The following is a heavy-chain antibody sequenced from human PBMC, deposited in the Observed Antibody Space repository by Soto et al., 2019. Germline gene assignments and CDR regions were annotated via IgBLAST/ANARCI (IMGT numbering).Heavy chain of an antibody. J-gene: IGHJ6*03. D-gene: IGHD3-10*01. CDR1: GFTVSSNY. CDR2: IYSGEST. CDR3: ARVYYYGSGSYSYCMDV. V-gene: IGHV3-66*01. Sequence: GGSLRLSCAASGFTVSSNYMSWVRQAPGKGLEWVSVIYSGESTHYADSVKGRFTVSRDNSKNTLFLQMNSLRAEDTAVYYCARVYYYGSGSYSYCMDVWGKGTTVTVSS.